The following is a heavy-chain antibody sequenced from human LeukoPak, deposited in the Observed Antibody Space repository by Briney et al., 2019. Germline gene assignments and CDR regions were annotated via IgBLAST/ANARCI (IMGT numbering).Heavy chain of an antibody. CDR3: ARDRVGATVGMDV. CDR2: ISSSSSYT. J-gene: IGHJ6*02. Sequence: GGSLRLSCAASGFTFSDYYMSWIRQAPGKGLEWVSYISSSSSYTSYADSVKGRFTISRDNAKNSLYLQMNSLRAEDTAVYYCARDRVGATVGMDVWGQGTTVTVSS. CDR1: GFTFSDYY. V-gene: IGHV3-11*06. D-gene: IGHD1-26*01.